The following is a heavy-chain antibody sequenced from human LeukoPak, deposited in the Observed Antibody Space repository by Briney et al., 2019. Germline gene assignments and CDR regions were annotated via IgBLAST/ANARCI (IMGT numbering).Heavy chain of an antibody. CDR2: ISAYNGNT. CDR3: ARDHKGYYDFWSGYYNWYYYYYMDV. V-gene: IGHV1-18*01. CDR1: GYTFSSYG. Sequence: ASVKVSCKASGYTFSSYGISWVRQAPGQGLEWMGWISAYNGNTNYAQKVQGRVTMTTDTSTSTAYMELRSLRSDDTAVYYCARDHKGYYDFWSGYYNWYYYYYMDVWGKGTTVTVSS. J-gene: IGHJ6*03. D-gene: IGHD3-3*01.